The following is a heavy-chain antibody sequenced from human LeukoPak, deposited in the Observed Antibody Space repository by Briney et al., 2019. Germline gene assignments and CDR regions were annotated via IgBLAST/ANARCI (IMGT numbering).Heavy chain of an antibody. CDR3: VRGDYGDYTLFDH. V-gene: IGHV3-53*01. J-gene: IGHJ4*02. Sequence: QSGGSLRLSCAASGFTVSSNYMSWVRQAPGKGLEWVSVIYSGGSTYYADSVKGRFTISRDNSKNTLYLQMNSLRAEDTAVYYCVRGDYGDYTLFDHWGQGTLVTVSS. CDR2: IYSGGST. CDR1: GFTVSSNY. D-gene: IGHD4-17*01.